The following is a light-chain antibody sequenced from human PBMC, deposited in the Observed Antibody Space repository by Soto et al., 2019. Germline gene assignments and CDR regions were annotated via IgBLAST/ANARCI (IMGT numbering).Light chain of an antibody. J-gene: IGKJ4*01. V-gene: IGKV1-33*01. CDR2: DAS. CDR1: QDIRTS. Sequence: DIQITQSPSSLSASVGDRVTITCQASQDIRTSLNWYQQKPGKAPKLLIFDASDLETGVPSRFSGSGSGTDFTFSVSSLQSEDIATYYCQQYENLPLTFGGGTNVEI. CDR3: QQYENLPLT.